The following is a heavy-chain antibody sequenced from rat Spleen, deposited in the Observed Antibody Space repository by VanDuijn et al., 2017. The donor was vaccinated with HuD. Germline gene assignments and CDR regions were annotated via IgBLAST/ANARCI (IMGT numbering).Heavy chain of an antibody. CDR3: ARYGYNLFDY. CDR1: GYSITSNY. V-gene: IGHV3-1*01. D-gene: IGHD1-9*01. CDR2: ISYSGST. J-gene: IGHJ2*01. Sequence: EVQLQESGPGLVKPSQSLSLTCSVTGYSITSNYWGWIRKFPGNKMEWMGYISYSGSTTNNPSLKSRISITRDTSKNQFFLQLNSVTTEDTATYYCARYGYNLFDYWGQGVMVTVSS.